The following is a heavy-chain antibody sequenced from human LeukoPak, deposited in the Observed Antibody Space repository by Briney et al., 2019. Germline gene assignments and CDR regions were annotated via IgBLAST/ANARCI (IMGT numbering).Heavy chain of an antibody. D-gene: IGHD2-15*01. J-gene: IGHJ4*02. CDR1: GFTFSNYW. CDR2: IKQDESEK. V-gene: IGHV3-7*01. Sequence: GGSLRLSCAASGFTFSNYWMTWVRQAPGEGLEWVANIKQDESEKYYVDSVKGRFTVSRDNSKNSVYLQMNSLRAEDTAMYYCATPVGGVWSFDYWGQGTLVTVSS. CDR3: ATPVGGVWSFDY.